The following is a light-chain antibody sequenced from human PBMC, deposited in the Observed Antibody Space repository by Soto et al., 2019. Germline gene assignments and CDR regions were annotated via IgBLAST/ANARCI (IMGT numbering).Light chain of an antibody. CDR3: QQYKICST. V-gene: IGKV1-5*01. CDR1: QSVSNY. Sequence: DSQISQSPSSLSASVGERVTITCRASQSVSNYLSWYQQKPGKAPKLLIYDASSLESGVPSRFSGSGSGTEFTLTISSLEPDDFATYYCQQYKICSTFCQGTKVDI. CDR2: DAS. J-gene: IGKJ1*01.